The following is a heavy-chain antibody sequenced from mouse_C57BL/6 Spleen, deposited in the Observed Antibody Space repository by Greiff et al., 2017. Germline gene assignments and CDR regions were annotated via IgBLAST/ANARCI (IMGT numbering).Heavy chain of an antibody. J-gene: IGHJ4*01. CDR2: IYPGSGST. V-gene: IGHV1-55*01. D-gene: IGHD2-4*01. CDR1: GYTFTSYW. Sequence: QVQLQQPGAELVKPGASVKMSCKASGYTFTSYWITWVKQRPGQGLEWIGDIYPGSGSTNYNEKFKSKATLTVDTSSSTAYMQLSSLTSEDSAVYYCARSSYDSHYYAMDYWGQGTSVTVSS. CDR3: ARSSYDSHYYAMDY.